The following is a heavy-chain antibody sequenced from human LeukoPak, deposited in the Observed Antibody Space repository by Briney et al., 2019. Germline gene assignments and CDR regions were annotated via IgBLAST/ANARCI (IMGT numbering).Heavy chain of an antibody. CDR2: ISSSGSTI. J-gene: IGHJ4*02. V-gene: IGHV3-48*03. Sequence: GGSLRLSCAASGFTFSSYEMNWVRQAPGKGLEWVSHISSSGSTIYYADSVKGRFTISRDNAKNSLYLQMNSLRAEDTAVYYCARDLGVYDYVWGSSDYWGQGTLVTVSS. CDR3: ARDLGVYDYVWGSSDY. CDR1: GFTFSSYE. D-gene: IGHD3-16*01.